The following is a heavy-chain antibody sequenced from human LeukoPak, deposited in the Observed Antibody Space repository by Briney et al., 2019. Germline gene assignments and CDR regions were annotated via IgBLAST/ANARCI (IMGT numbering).Heavy chain of an antibody. J-gene: IGHJ6*02. D-gene: IGHD2-15*01. CDR2: IYYSGST. V-gene: IGHV4-59*01. CDR1: GGSISSYY. Sequence: SETLSLTCTVSGGSISSYYWSWIRQPPGKGLEWIGYIYYSGSTNYHPSLKSRVTISVDTSKNQFSLNLSSVTAADTAVYYCARVGGGNYYYYGMDVWGQGTTVTVSS. CDR3: ARVGGGNYYYYGMDV.